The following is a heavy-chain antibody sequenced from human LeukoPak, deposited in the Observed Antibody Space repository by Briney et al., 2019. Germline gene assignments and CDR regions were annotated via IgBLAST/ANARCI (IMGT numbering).Heavy chain of an antibody. CDR1: GLTFSNAW. V-gene: IGHV3-7*01. J-gene: IGHJ4*02. CDR2: IKHDGSEK. Sequence: PGGSLRLSCAASGLTFSNAWMSWVRQAPGKGLEWVANIKHDGSEKYYVDSVKGRFTISRDNAKTSLYLQMNSLRAEDTAVYYCAREAHKYGSGSYYYYFDYWGQGTLVTVSS. CDR3: AREAHKYGSGSYYYYFDY. D-gene: IGHD3-10*01.